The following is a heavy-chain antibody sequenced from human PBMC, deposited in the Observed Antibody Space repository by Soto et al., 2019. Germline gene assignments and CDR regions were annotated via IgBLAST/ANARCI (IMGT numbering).Heavy chain of an antibody. D-gene: IGHD3-3*01. CDR2: INAGNGNT. J-gene: IGHJ6*02. CDR3: ARGQDDFWSGYYPVYSYYGMDV. Sequence: ASVKVSCKASGYTFTSYAMHWVRQAPGQRLEWMGWINAGNGNTKYSQKFQGRVTITRDTSASTAYMELSSLRSEDTAVYYCARGQDDFWSGYYPVYSYYGMDVWGQGTTVTVSS. CDR1: GYTFTSYA. V-gene: IGHV1-3*01.